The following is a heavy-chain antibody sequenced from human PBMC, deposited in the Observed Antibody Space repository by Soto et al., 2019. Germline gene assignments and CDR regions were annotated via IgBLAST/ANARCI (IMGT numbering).Heavy chain of an antibody. CDR2: MNPNSGNT. Sequence: ASVKVSCKASGYTFTSYDINWVRQATGQGLEWMGWMNPNSGNTGYAQKFQGRVTMTRNTSISTAYMELSSLRSEDTAVYYCARGLGSSWSNTYYFDYWGQGTLVTVS. J-gene: IGHJ4*02. V-gene: IGHV1-8*01. CDR3: ARGLGSSWSNTYYFDY. CDR1: GYTFTSYD. D-gene: IGHD6-13*01.